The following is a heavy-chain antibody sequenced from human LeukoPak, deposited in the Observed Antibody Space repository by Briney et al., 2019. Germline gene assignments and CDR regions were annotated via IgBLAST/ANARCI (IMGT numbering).Heavy chain of an antibody. V-gene: IGHV1-2*02. CDR2: INPNSGGT. Sequence: GASVKVSCKASGSTFTGYYMHWVRQAPGQGLEWMGWINPNSGGTNYAQKFQGRVTMTRDTSISTAYMELSRLRSDDTAVYYCASAVEWLLYYFDYWGQGTLVTVSS. D-gene: IGHD3-3*01. CDR1: GSTFTGYY. J-gene: IGHJ4*02. CDR3: ASAVEWLLYYFDY.